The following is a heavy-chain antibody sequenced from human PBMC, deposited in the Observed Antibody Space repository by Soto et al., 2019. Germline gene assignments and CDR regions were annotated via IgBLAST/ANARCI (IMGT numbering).Heavy chain of an antibody. CDR2: TSYDGSTK. CDR3: ARNYGSALEY. V-gene: IGHV3-30-3*01. J-gene: IGHJ4*02. CDR1: GFSFTSYD. Sequence: QVQLVESGGGVVQPGRSLRLSCAASGFSFTSYDIYWVRQAPGKGLEWVAVTSYDGSTKYYADSVKGRFTISRDNSKDTLYLEMTSLRPEDTAVYYCARNYGSALEYWGQGTPVTVAS. D-gene: IGHD3-10*01.